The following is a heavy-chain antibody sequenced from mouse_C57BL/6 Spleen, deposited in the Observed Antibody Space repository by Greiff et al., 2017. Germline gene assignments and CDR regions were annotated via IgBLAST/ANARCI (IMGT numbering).Heavy chain of an antibody. J-gene: IGHJ1*03. CDR3: ARRATMVTRYFDV. Sequence: EVMLVESGGGLVKPGGSLKLSCAASGFTFSSYTMSWVRQTPEKRLEWVATISGGGGNTYYPDSVKGRFTISRDNAKNTLYLQMSSLRSEDTALYYCARRATMVTRYFDVWGTGTTVTVSS. CDR1: GFTFSSYT. D-gene: IGHD2-1*01. CDR2: ISGGGGNT. V-gene: IGHV5-9*01.